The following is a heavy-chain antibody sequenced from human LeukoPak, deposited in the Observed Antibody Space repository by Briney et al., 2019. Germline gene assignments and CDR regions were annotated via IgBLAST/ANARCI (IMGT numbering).Heavy chain of an antibody. CDR2: IYYSGST. V-gene: IGHV4-39*07. Sequence: PSETLSLTCTVSGGSISSSSYYWGWIRQPPGKGLEWIGSIYYSGSTNYNPSLKSRVSISVDTSKNQFSLKLSSVTAADTAMYYCARAKGYCSGGNCYWDNWGQGTLVTVSS. D-gene: IGHD2-15*01. CDR3: ARAKGYCSGGNCYWDN. CDR1: GGSISSSSYY. J-gene: IGHJ4*02.